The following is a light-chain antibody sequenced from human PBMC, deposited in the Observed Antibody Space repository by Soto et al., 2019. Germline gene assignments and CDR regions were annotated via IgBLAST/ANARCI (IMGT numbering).Light chain of an antibody. CDR3: SSYTSSSTLLYV. CDR2: DVS. V-gene: IGLV2-14*01. CDR1: SSDVDGYNY. J-gene: IGLJ1*01. Sequence: QSALTQPASVSGSPGQSITISCTGTSSDVDGYNYVSWYQQHPGKAPKLMIYDVSNGPSGVSNRYSGSKSGNTASLTISGLQAEDEADYYCSSYTSSSTLLYVFGTGTKVTVL.